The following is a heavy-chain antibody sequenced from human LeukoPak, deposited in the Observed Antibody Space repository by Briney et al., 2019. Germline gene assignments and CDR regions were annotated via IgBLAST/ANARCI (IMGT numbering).Heavy chain of an antibody. CDR1: GGSISNSHYY. CDR3: ASPFREPAGSPFDP. Sequence: SETLSLTCTVSGGSISNSHYYWGWIRQLPGKGLDWIGSIYYSGSNDYNPSLKSRVTISVDTSKNQFSLKLSSVTAADTGIYYCASPFREPAGSPFDPWGQGTLVTVSS. J-gene: IGHJ5*02. CDR2: IYYSGSN. V-gene: IGHV4-39*01. D-gene: IGHD1-14*01.